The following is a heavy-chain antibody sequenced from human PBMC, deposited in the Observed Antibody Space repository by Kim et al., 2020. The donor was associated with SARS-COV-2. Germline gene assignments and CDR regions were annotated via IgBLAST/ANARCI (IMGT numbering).Heavy chain of an antibody. Sequence: GGSLRLSCAASGFTFDDYGMSWVRQAPGKGLEWVSGINWNGGSTGYADSVKGRFTISRDNAKNSLYLQMNSLRAEDTALYYCARDLSRFGELLLSPFDYWGQGTLVTVSS. CDR2: INWNGGST. V-gene: IGHV3-20*04. J-gene: IGHJ4*02. CDR3: ARDLSRFGELLLSPFDY. D-gene: IGHD3-10*01. CDR1: GFTFDDYG.